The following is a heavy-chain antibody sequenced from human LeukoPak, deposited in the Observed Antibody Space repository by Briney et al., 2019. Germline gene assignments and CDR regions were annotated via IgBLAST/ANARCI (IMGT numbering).Heavy chain of an antibody. Sequence: GGSLRLSCAAAGFTFSRYSMNWVRQAPGKGLEWVSSISSSSSYIYYADSVKGRFTIARDNAKNSLYLQMNSLRAEDTAVYYCARALNYDILTGYCDYWGQGTLVTVSS. CDR2: ISSSSSYI. CDR1: GFTFSRYS. V-gene: IGHV3-21*01. D-gene: IGHD3-9*01. J-gene: IGHJ4*02. CDR3: ARALNYDILTGYCDY.